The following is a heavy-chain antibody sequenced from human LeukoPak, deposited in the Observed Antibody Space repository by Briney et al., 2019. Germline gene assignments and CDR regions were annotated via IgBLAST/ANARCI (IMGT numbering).Heavy chain of an antibody. Sequence: ASVKVSCKASGYTFAGYFIHWVRQAPGQGLEWMGWINPNSDGTNYAQKLQGRVTMTRDTSISTAYMELSRLRSDDTAVYYCARAERYDSSGYPFDYWGQGTLVTVSS. D-gene: IGHD3-22*01. CDR3: ARAERYDSSGYPFDY. J-gene: IGHJ4*02. CDR1: GYTFAGYF. CDR2: INPNSDGT. V-gene: IGHV1-2*02.